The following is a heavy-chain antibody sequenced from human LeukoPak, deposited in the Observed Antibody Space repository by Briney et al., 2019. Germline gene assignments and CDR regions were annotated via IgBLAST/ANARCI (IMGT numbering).Heavy chain of an antibody. D-gene: IGHD2-8*02. CDR3: ARGDCTGGYCRKFDF. V-gene: IGHV6-1*01. CDR2: TYYRSKYYF. CDR1: GDSVSSNNAA. J-gene: IGHJ4*02. Sequence: SQTLSLTCVISGDSVSSNNAAWSWIRQSPSRGLEWLGRTYYRSKYYFDYAISLKSRITIDPDTSKNQFSLQLNSVTPEDTAVYYCARGDCTGGYCRKFDFWGQGTLVTVSS.